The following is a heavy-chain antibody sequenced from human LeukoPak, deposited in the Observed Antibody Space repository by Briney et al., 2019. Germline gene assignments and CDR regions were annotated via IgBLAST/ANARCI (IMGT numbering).Heavy chain of an antibody. V-gene: IGHV1-24*01. J-gene: IGHJ4*02. Sequence: GASVKVSCKVSGYTLTELSMHWVRQAPGKGLEWMGGFDPEDGETIYAQKFQGRVTMTEDTSTDTAYMELSSLRSEDTAVYYCARVLRSYDSSGYLRSDFDYWGQGTLVTVSS. CDR3: ARVLRSYDSSGYLRSDFDY. D-gene: IGHD3-22*01. CDR2: FDPEDGET. CDR1: GYTLTELS.